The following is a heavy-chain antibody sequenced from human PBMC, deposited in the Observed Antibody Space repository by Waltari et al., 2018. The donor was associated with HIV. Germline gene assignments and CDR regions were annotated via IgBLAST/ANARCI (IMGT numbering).Heavy chain of an antibody. CDR3: VKDMFGEYDY. V-gene: IGHV3-74*01. Sequence: EVQLVQSGGGLVQPGGSRRLSCAASGFSVSRYWMHWVRQIPGQGLVLVSRINADGNTINYADSVRGRFNISRDYAKNTLYLQMNSLRDEDTAMYYCVKDMFGEYDYWGQGTLVTVSS. D-gene: IGHD3-10*02. CDR1: GFSVSRYW. J-gene: IGHJ4*02. CDR2: INADGNTI.